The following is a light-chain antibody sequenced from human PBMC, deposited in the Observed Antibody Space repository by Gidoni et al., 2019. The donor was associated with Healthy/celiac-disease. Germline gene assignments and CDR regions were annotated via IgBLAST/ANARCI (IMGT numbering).Light chain of an antibody. J-gene: IGKJ1*01. CDR1: QSISSY. CDR2: AAS. Sequence: DILLTQPPSSLSASVGDRVTITCRASQSISSYLNWYQQKPGKVPKRLIYAASSLQSGVPSRFSGSGSGTDFTLTISSLQPEDFATYYCQQRYSTPRTFGQGTKVEIK. V-gene: IGKV1-39*01. CDR3: QQRYSTPRT.